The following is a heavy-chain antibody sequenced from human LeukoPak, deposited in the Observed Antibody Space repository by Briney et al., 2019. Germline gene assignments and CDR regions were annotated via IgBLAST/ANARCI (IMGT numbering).Heavy chain of an antibody. D-gene: IGHD2-2*01. CDR1: GGTFSSYA. V-gene: IGHV1-69*06. CDR2: IIPIFGTA. Sequence: SVKVSCKASGGTFSSYAISWVRQAPGQGLEWMGGIIPIFGTANYAQKFQGRVTITADTSASTAYMELSSLRSEDMAVYYCARAPGYCSSTSCYVFDYWGQGTLVTVSS. CDR3: ARAPGYCSSTSCYVFDY. J-gene: IGHJ4*02.